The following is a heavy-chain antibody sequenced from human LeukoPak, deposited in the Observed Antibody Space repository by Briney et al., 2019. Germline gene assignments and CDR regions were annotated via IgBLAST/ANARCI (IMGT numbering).Heavy chain of an antibody. V-gene: IGHV1-2*02. J-gene: IGHJ4*02. D-gene: IGHD3-3*01. CDR3: ARDTSNYVFWIEPDY. CDR2: INPNSGGT. Sequence: GASVKVSCKGSGYTFTGDYMHWVRHAPGQGVEWMGWINPNSGGTNLAQKFQGRVTMTGATSISTGYMELSRLRLKYPAVYYCARDTSNYVFWIEPDYWGQGTLVTVSS. CDR1: GYTFTGDY.